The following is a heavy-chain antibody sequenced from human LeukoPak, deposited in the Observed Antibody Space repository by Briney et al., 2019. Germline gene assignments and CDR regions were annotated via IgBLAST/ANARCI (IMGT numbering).Heavy chain of an antibody. J-gene: IGHJ4*02. CDR1: GIIFSNYA. V-gene: IGHV3-30*04. Sequence: PGGSLRLSCAASGIIFSNYAMHWVRQAPGKGLEWVAVISYDGSNEYYADSVKGRFTISRDNSKNTLYLQMDSLRGDDTAVYYCARGPYCSGGSCYGGYFDYWGQGTLVTVSS. CDR2: ISYDGSNE. D-gene: IGHD2-15*01. CDR3: ARGPYCSGGSCYGGYFDY.